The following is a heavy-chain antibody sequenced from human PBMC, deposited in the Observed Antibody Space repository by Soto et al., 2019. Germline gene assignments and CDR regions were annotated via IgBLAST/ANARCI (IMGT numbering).Heavy chain of an antibody. CDR1: GYTFTNYG. V-gene: IGHV1-18*01. J-gene: IGHJ4*02. CDR2: ISPYNGDT. D-gene: IGHD3-10*01. Sequence: QVQLVQSGGEVKKPGASVKVSCKASGYTFTNYGVTWVRQAPGQGLEWMGWISPYNGDTNYAQKVQGRVTMTTDTSTSTAYMELRSLKSDDTAVYYCARGGGSAPPGIDHWGQGTLVTVSS. CDR3: ARGGGSAPPGIDH.